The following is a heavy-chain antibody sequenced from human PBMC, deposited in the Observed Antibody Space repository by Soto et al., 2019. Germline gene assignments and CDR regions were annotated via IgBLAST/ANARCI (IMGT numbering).Heavy chain of an antibody. CDR2: MNPNSGNT. CDR1: GYTFTSYD. CDR3: ARGRSYYDFWSGPAGYYYYYYGMDV. V-gene: IGHV1-8*01. D-gene: IGHD3-3*01. J-gene: IGHJ6*02. Sequence: QVQLVQSGAEVKKPGASVKVSCKASGYTFTSYDINWVRQATGQGLEWMGWMNPNSGNTGYAQKFQGRVTMTRNTSISTAYXXLXSXISEDTAVYYCARGRSYYDFWSGPAGYYYYYYGMDVWGQGTTVTVSS.